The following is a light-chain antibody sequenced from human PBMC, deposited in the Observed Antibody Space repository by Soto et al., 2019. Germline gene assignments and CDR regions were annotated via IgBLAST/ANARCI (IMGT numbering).Light chain of an antibody. J-gene: IGLJ1*01. Sequence: QSALTQPASVTASPGQSITISCTGTSSDIGGYNYVSWYQQHPGKAPKLMIHDVSNRPSGVSNRFSGSKSGNTASLTISALQAEDEAEYYCSSHTSSSTFYVFGTGTKLTVL. CDR3: SSHTSSSTFYV. V-gene: IGLV2-14*01. CDR1: SSDIGGYNY. CDR2: DVS.